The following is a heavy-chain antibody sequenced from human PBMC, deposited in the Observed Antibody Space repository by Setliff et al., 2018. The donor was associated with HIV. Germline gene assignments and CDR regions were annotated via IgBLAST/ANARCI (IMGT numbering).Heavy chain of an antibody. CDR2: IQSGGII. J-gene: IGHJ3*01. Sequence: GSLRLSCAASGLTLSNSAMTWVRQKPGRGLEWVSLIQSGGIIYYGDSVKGRFTISRDSSSNTLSLQMTSLRAEDTALYYCAKLNYYDYSGSWARKSAIDFWGRGTMVT. CDR1: GLTLSNSA. CDR3: AKLNYYDYSGSWARKSAIDF. D-gene: IGHD3-22*01. V-gene: IGHV3-23*01.